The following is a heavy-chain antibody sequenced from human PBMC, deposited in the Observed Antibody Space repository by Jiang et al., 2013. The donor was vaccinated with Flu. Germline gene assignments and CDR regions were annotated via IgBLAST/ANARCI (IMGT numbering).Heavy chain of an antibody. V-gene: IGHV5-51*01. D-gene: IGHD3-10*01. CDR3: ARQYYGSGSYPYDAFDI. CDR1: YW. CDR2: IYPGDSDT. J-gene: IGHJ3*02. Sequence: YWIGWVRQMPGKGLEWMGIIYPGDSDTRYSPSFQGQVTISADKSISTAYLQWSSLKASDTAMYYCARQYYGSGSYPYDAFDIWGQGTMVTVSS.